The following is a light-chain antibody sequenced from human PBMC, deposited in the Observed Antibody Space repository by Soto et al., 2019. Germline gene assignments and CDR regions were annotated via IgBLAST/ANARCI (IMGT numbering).Light chain of an antibody. Sequence: DIVLTQYPDSLAVSPGERATINCKSSQNIMFGSNNHSYLAWYQQRTGQSPKLLLYWASMRMSGVPDRFTGSGSGTDFTLTISNLQAEDVAIYYCQQFYTNPLTFGGGTKLEI. CDR1: QNIMFGSNNHSY. CDR2: WAS. V-gene: IGKV4-1*01. CDR3: QQFYTNPLT. J-gene: IGKJ4*01.